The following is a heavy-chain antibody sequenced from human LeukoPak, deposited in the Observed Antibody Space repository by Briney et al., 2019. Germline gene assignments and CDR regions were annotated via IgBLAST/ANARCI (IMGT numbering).Heavy chain of an antibody. J-gene: IGHJ4*02. CDR2: ILASGSPT. Sequence: GGSLRLSCAASGFAFTNAWMNWVRQAPGKGLQWVANILASGSPTYYADSVKGRFIISRDNSKNTVYLQMNSLRVEDTAIYYCAKDLRPDGVDNFDHWGQGILVTVSS. CDR3: AKDLRPDGVDNFDH. CDR1: GFAFTNAW. V-gene: IGHV3-23*01. D-gene: IGHD2-8*01.